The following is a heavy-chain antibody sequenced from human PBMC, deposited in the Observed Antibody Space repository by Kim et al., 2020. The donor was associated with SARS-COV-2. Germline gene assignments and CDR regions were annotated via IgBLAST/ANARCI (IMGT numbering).Heavy chain of an antibody. Sequence: GGSLRLSCAASGFTFSTYWMTWVRQAPGKGLECVATIKPDGSEKYYVDSVKGRFTISRDNAKNSLFLQMNNLRAEDTAVYYCARKEEVGGQGTLVTVSS. V-gene: IGHV3-7*03. CDR2: IKPDGSEK. CDR3: ARKEEV. CDR1: GFTFSTYW. D-gene: IGHD2-15*01. J-gene: IGHJ4*02.